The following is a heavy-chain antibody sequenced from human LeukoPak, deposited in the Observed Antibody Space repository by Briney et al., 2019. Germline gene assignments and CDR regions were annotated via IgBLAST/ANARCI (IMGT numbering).Heavy chain of an antibody. CDR3: ARVGGDAMLYYYYGMDV. D-gene: IGHD2-2*01. J-gene: IGHJ6*02. CDR2: IYYSGST. V-gene: IGHV4-59*08. CDR1: GGSISSYY. Sequence: PSETLSLTCTVSGGSISSYYWSWTRQPPGKGLEWIGYIYYSGSTNYNPSLKSRVTISVDTSKNQFSLKLSTVTTADTAVYYCARVGGDAMLYYYYGMDVWGQGTTVTVSS.